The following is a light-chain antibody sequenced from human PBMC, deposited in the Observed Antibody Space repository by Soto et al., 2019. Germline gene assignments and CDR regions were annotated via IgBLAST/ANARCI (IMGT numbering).Light chain of an antibody. V-gene: IGLV1-44*01. J-gene: IGLJ3*02. CDR3: AAWDDSLNGPL. CDR2: SND. Sequence: QSVLTQPPSASGTPGQRVTISCSGSSSNIGRNPVNWYQQVPGTAPTLLIYSNDQRPSGVPDRFSGSKSGTSASLAVNGLKSEDEADYYCAAWDDSLNGPLFGGGTKVTVL. CDR1: SSNIGRNP.